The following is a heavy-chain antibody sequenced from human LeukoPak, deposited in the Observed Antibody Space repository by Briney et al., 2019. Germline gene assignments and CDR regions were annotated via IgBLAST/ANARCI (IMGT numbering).Heavy chain of an antibody. J-gene: IGHJ4*02. CDR2: IIPIFGTS. V-gene: IGHV1-69*13. CDR3: ARGLRGYRGCEIDY. Sequence: SSVTVSRKASVGTFSSYAISWVRQAPAQGLEWTGGIIPIFGTSNYPQKFQGRVTITADESTSTAYMELSSTRSENTAVYYCARGLRGYRGCEIDYWGQGTLVTVSS. CDR1: VGTFSSYA. D-gene: IGHD5-12*01.